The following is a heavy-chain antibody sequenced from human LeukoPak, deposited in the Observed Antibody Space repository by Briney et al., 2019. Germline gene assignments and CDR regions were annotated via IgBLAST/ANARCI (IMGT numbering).Heavy chain of an antibody. V-gene: IGHV3-30*18. J-gene: IGHJ4*02. CDR1: GFTFSSYG. CDR2: VSYDGSNK. D-gene: IGHD3-10*01. Sequence: GGSLRLSCAASGFTFSSYGMHWVRQAPGKGLGWVAVVSYDGSNKYYADSVKGRFNISRDNSKNTLYLQMNSLRVEDTAVYYCAKEFYGYGSGFDYWGQGTLVTVSS. CDR3: AKEFYGYGSGFDY.